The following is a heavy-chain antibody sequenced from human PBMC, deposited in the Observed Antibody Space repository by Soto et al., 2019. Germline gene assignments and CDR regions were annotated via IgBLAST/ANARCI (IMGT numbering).Heavy chain of an antibody. CDR3: ARGLILWFGELSRRGGYYYYMDV. V-gene: IGHV4-34*01. Sequence: QVQLQQWGAGLLKPSETLSLTCAVYGGSLSGYQWSWIRQTPGKGLEWIGEINDSGNINYNPSRKSRVTPFLVTARKQISLKLGAVTAADSAVYYCARGLILWFGELSRRGGYYYYMDVWGKGTTVAVSS. CDR2: INDSGNI. J-gene: IGHJ6*03. D-gene: IGHD3-10*01. CDR1: GGSLSGYQ.